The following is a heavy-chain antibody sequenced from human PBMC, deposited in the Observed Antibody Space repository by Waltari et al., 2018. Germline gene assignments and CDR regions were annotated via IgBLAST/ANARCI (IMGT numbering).Heavy chain of an antibody. J-gene: IGHJ4*02. CDR3: ARFGPISPLED. V-gene: IGHV4-39*01. CDR2: IYSSGRT. D-gene: IGHD3-3*01. Sequence: QTQLQESGPGLVKASETVSLNCSVTGTSIAGSPFYWGWIRQPPGRGLEWLGTIYSSGRTTYNPSRKSRVTMSIHTTTNQFSLKLTSVTAADTAFYFCARFGPISPLEDWGQGTLITVSS. CDR1: GTSIAGSPFY.